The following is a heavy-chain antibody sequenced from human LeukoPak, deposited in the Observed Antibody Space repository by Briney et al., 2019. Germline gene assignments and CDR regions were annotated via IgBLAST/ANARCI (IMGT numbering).Heavy chain of an antibody. V-gene: IGHV6-1*01. CDR1: GDSVSGNSAA. Sequence: PSQTLSLTCAISGDSVSGNSAAWNWIRQSPSRGLEWLGRTYYRSMWYNDYAVSVKSRITITPDTSRNQFSLQLNSVTPEDTAVYYCARDTAPDYYDSSGYQVGFDYWGQGTLVTVPS. CDR2: TYYRSMWYN. J-gene: IGHJ4*02. D-gene: IGHD3-22*01. CDR3: ARDTAPDYYDSSGYQVGFDY.